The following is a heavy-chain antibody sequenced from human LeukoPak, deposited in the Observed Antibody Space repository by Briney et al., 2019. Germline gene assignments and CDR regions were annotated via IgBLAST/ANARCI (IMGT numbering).Heavy chain of an antibody. J-gene: IGHJ6*04. CDR2: IYYSGST. V-gene: IGHV4-39*07. Sequence: SETLSLTCTVSGGSISSSSYYWGWIRQPPGKGLEWIGSIYYSGSTYYNPSLKSRVTISVDTSKNQFSLKLSSVTAADTAVYYCARDNWNDGMDVWGKGTTVTVSS. D-gene: IGHD1-20*01. CDR3: ARDNWNDGMDV. CDR1: GGSISSSSYY.